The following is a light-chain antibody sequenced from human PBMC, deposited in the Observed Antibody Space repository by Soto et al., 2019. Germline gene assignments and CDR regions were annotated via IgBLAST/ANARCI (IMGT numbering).Light chain of an antibody. J-gene: IGLJ2*01. CDR2: EDN. CDR1: SGSIASNY. Sequence: FMLTQPHSVSESPGKTVTISCTRISGSIASNYVQWYQQRPGSAPTTVIYEDNQRPSGVPDRFSGSIDSSSNSASLTLSGLKTEDEADYYCQSYDSSNQKVFGGGTKLTVL. CDR3: QSYDSSNQKV. V-gene: IGLV6-57*04.